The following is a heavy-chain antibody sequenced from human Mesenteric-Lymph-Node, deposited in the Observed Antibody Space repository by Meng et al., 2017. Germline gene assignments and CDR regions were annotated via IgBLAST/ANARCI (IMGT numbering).Heavy chain of an antibody. CDR2: INTNTGNP. J-gene: IGHJ6*02. CDR1: GYTFTGYY. V-gene: IGHV7-4-1*02. CDR3: ARQEKEDVLRYFDWLLSPKYYYGMDV. D-gene: IGHD3-9*01. Sequence: ASVKVSCKASGYTFTGYYMHWVRQAPGQGLEWMGWINTNTGNPTYAQGFTGRFVFSLDNSVSTAYLQISSLKAEDTAVYYCARQEKEDVLRYFDWLLSPKYYYGMDVWGQGTTVTVSS.